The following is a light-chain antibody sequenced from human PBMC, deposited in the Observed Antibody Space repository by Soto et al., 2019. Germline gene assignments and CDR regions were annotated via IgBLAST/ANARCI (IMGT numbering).Light chain of an antibody. CDR2: DNN. Sequence: QSVLTQPPSVSAAPGQKVTISCYGSSSNIGNNYVSWFQQLPGTAPKLLIYDNNNRPSGIPDRFSGSKSGTSATLGITGLQTGDEAYYYCGTWYSSLSVVVFGGGTKLTVL. J-gene: IGLJ3*02. CDR1: SSNIGNNY. V-gene: IGLV1-51*01. CDR3: GTWYSSLSVVV.